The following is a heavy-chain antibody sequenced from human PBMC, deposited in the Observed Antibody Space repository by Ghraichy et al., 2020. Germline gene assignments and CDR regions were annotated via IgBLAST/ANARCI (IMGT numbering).Heavy chain of an antibody. D-gene: IGHD6-13*01. Sequence: GGSLRLSCAASGFTVSSNYMSWVRQAPGKGLEWVSVIYSGGSTYYADSVKGRFTISRDNSKNTLYLQMNSLRAEDTAVYYCALYSSSWYLRDYYYYGMDVWGQGTTVTVSS. CDR2: IYSGGST. J-gene: IGHJ6*02. CDR1: GFTVSSNY. V-gene: IGHV3-53*01. CDR3: ALYSSSWYLRDYYYYGMDV.